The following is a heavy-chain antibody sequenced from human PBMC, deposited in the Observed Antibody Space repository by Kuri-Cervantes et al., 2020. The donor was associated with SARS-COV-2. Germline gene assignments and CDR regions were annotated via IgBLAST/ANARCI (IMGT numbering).Heavy chain of an antibody. Sequence: SETLSLTCTVSGGSISSSSYYWGWIRQPPGKGLEWIGEINHSGSTNYNPSLKSRVTISADTSKNQFSLKLSSVTAADTAVYYCARDLRPGYCSSTSCPRSRWFDPWGQGTLVTVSS. CDR3: ARDLRPGYCSSTSCPRSRWFDP. CDR1: GGSISSSSYY. D-gene: IGHD2-2*03. CDR2: INHSGST. V-gene: IGHV4-39*07. J-gene: IGHJ5*02.